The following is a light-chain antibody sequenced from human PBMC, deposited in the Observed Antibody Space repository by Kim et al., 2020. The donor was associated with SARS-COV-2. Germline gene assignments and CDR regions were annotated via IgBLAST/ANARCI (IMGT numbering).Light chain of an antibody. Sequence: ALGRTGRTTCQGDSLRSYYATWYQQQPGQAPIVVLYGKNNRPSGIPDRFSGSSSGNTASLTITGTQAGDEADYYCNSRDSNDNVLFGGGTQLTVL. J-gene: IGLJ2*01. CDR3: NSRDSNDNVL. CDR1: SLRSYY. CDR2: GKN. V-gene: IGLV3-19*01.